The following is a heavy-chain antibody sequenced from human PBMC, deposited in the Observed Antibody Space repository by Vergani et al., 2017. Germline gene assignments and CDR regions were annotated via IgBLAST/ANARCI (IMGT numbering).Heavy chain of an antibody. CDR1: GGSISSGSYY. CDR2: IYTSGST. J-gene: IGHJ4*02. D-gene: IGHD3-16*01. V-gene: IGHV4-61*02. CDR3: ARGYYYFDY. Sequence: QVQLQESGPGLVKPSQTLSLTCTVSGGSISSGSYYWSWIRQPAGKGLEWIGRIYTSGSTNYNPSLKSRVTISVDTSKNQFSLKLSSVTAADTAVYYCARGYYYFDYWGQGTLVTVSS.